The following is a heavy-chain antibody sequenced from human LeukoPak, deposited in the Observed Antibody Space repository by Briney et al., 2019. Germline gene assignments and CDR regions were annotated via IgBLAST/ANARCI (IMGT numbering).Heavy chain of an antibody. Sequence: GGSLRLSCAASGFTFDDYTMHWVRQAPGKGLEWVSGISWNSGSIGYADSVKGRFIISRDNAKNSLYLQMSSLRGEDTALYYCAKDRRNDFDYWGQGTLVTVSS. CDR2: ISWNSGSI. D-gene: IGHD1-14*01. CDR3: AKDRRNDFDY. CDR1: GFTFDDYT. V-gene: IGHV3-9*01. J-gene: IGHJ4*02.